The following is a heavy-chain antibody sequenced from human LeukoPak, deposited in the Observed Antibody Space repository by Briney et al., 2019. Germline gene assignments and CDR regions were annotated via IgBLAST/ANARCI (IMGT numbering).Heavy chain of an antibody. Sequence: SVKVSCKASGFTFTSSVMQWVRQARGQRLEWIGWIVVGSGNTNYAQKFQERVTITRDKSTSTAYVELSSLRSEDTAVYYCAAGIGSRPEYFHYWGQGTLVTVSS. CDR1: GFTFTSSV. CDR2: IVVGSGNT. J-gene: IGHJ1*01. CDR3: AAGIGSRPEYFHY. V-gene: IGHV1-58*02. D-gene: IGHD1-26*01.